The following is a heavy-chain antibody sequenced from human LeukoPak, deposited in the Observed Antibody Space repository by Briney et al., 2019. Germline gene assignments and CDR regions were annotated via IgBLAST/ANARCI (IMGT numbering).Heavy chain of an antibody. Sequence: ASVKVSCKASGYTFTSYGISWVRQAPGQGLEWMGWISAYNGNTNYAQKLQGRVTMTTDTSTSTASMELRSLRSDDTAVYYCARDLYSSSWYEDNWFDPWGQGTLVTVSS. D-gene: IGHD6-13*01. J-gene: IGHJ5*02. CDR2: ISAYNGNT. CDR3: ARDLYSSSWYEDNWFDP. V-gene: IGHV1-18*01. CDR1: GYTFTSYG.